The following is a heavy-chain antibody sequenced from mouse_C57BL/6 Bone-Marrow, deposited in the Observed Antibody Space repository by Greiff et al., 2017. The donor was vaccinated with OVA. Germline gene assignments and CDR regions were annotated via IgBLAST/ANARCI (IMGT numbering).Heavy chain of an antibody. CDR3: ARGNFGSSVYAMDY. J-gene: IGHJ4*01. Sequence: EVQLQQSVAELVRPGASVKLSCTASGFNIKNTYMHWVKQRPEQGLEWIGRIDPANDNTNYAPKFQGKATMTADTSSNTAYLQLSSLSSEDTAVYCCARGNFGSSVYAMDYWGQGTSVTVSS. D-gene: IGHD1-1*01. V-gene: IGHV14-3*01. CDR2: IDPANDNT. CDR1: GFNIKNTY.